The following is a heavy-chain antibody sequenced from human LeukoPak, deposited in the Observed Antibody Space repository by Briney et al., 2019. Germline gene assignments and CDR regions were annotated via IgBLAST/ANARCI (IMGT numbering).Heavy chain of an antibody. V-gene: IGHV4-4*02. Sequence: SETLSLTCAVSAGSISSTNWWTWVRQPPGEGLEWIGEVHLSGRTTYKPSLKSRVTMSVGMPGDQISLKLTSVTAADSAVYYCAREGGPYRPLDYSGQGTLVTVS. CDR1: AGSISSTNW. CDR3: AREGGPYRPLDY. J-gene: IGHJ4*02. CDR2: VHLSGRT.